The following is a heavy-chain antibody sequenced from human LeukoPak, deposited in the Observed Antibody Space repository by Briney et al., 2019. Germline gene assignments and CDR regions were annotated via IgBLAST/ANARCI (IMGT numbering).Heavy chain of an antibody. CDR3: ARDRYYYGSGSYLFQH. V-gene: IGHV3-21*01. CDR1: GFTFSSYS. CDR2: ISSSSSYI. D-gene: IGHD3-10*01. J-gene: IGHJ1*01. Sequence: GALRLSCAASGFTFSSYSMNWVRQAPGKGLEWVSSISSSSSYIYYADSVKGRFTISRDNAKNSLYLQMNSLRAEDTAVYYCARDRYYYGSGSYLFQHWGQGTLVTVSS.